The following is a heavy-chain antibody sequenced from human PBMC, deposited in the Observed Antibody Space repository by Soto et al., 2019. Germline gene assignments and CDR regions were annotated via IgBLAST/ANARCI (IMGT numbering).Heavy chain of an antibody. CDR3: ARGERIYGMDV. CDR1: GGTFSSYA. Sequence: SVKVSCKASGGTFSSYAISWVRQATGQGLEWXGGXXPXXXXXNXXXKFQGRVTITADKSTSTAYTELSSLRSEDTAVYYCARGERIYGMDVWGQGTTVTVSS. D-gene: IGHD6-25*01. J-gene: IGHJ6*02. V-gene: IGHV1-69*06. CDR2: XXPXXXXX.